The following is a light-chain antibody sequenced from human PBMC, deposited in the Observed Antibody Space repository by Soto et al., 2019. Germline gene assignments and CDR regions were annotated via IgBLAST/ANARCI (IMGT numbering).Light chain of an antibody. CDR3: SSYTSSSTPYV. Sequence: QSALTQPASVSGSPGQSITISCTGTSSDVGGYNYVSWYQQHPGKAPKLMIYDVSNRPSVVSNRFSGSQSGNTASLTISGLQAEDEADYYCSSYTSSSTPYVVGTGTKLTVL. CDR2: DVS. CDR1: SSDVGGYNY. J-gene: IGLJ1*01. V-gene: IGLV2-14*01.